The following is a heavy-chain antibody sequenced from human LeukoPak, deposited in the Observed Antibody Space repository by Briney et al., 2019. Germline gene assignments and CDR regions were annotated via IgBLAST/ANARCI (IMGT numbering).Heavy chain of an antibody. CDR3: ATRVWFGYHMDV. CDR1: GGSFSGYY. Sequence: SETLSLTCAVYGGSFSGYYRSWIRQPPGKGLEWIGDINHSGNTNYNPSRKSRVTISVDTSKNQFSLKRSSVTAADTAVYYCATRVWFGYHMDVWGKGTTVTVSS. CDR2: INHSGNT. J-gene: IGHJ6*03. V-gene: IGHV4-34*01. D-gene: IGHD3-10*01.